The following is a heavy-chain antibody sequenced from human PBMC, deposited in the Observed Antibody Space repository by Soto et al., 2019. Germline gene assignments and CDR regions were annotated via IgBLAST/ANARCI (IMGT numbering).Heavy chain of an antibody. CDR1: GFTFSSYG. Sequence: QVQLVESGGGVVQTGRSLRLSCAASGFTFSSYGMHWVRQAPGKGLEWVAVISYDGSNKYYADSVKGRFTISRDNSKSTLYLQMNSLRAEDTAVYYCAKDHGYAAVGLSYYYYGMDVWGQGTTVTVSS. V-gene: IGHV3-30*18. J-gene: IGHJ6*02. CDR3: AKDHGYAAVGLSYYYYGMDV. CDR2: ISYDGSNK. D-gene: IGHD5-18*01.